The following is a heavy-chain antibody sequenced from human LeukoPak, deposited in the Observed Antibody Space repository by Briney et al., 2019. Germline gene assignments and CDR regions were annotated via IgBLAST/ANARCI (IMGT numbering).Heavy chain of an antibody. V-gene: IGHV3-23*01. J-gene: IGHJ6*03. D-gene: IGHD2-2*03. CDR3: AKEGYGYCSSTSCQYYYYYYMDV. CDR2: ISGSGGST. CDR1: GFTFSSYA. Sequence: GGSLRLSCAASGFTFSSYAMSWVRQAPGKGLEWVSAISGSGGSTYYADSVKGRFTISRDNSKNTLYLQMNSLRAEDTAVYYCAKEGYGYCSSTSCQYYYYYYMDVWGKGTTVTVSS.